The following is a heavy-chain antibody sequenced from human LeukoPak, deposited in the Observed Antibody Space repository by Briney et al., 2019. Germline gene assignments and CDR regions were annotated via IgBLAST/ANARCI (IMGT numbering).Heavy chain of an antibody. CDR2: IDPISGGT. V-gene: IGHV1-2*02. CDR3: ARGYYDRGSLYYFDY. J-gene: IGHJ4*02. D-gene: IGHD3-22*01. CDR1: GYTFTGYY. Sequence: ASVKVSCKTSGYTFTGYYMHWVGQAPGQGLEWMGWIDPISGGTNYAQKFQGRVTMTRDTSIGTAYMELSGLTSDDTAVYYCARGYYDRGSLYYFDYWGQGTLVTVSS.